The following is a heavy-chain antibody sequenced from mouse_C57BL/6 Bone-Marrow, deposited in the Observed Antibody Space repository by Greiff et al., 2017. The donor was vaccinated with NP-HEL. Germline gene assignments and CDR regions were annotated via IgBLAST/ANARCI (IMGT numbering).Heavy chain of an antibody. V-gene: IGHV3-6*01. J-gene: IGHJ4*01. D-gene: IGHD2-2*01. Sequence: ESGPGLVKPSQSLSLTCSVTGYSITSGYYWYWIRQFPGNKLEWMGYISYDGSNNYNPSLKNRISITRDTSKNQFFLKLNSVTTEDTATYYCAPGGGYGGYYAMDYWGQGTSVTVSS. CDR3: APGGGYGGYYAMDY. CDR1: GYSITSGYY. CDR2: ISYDGSN.